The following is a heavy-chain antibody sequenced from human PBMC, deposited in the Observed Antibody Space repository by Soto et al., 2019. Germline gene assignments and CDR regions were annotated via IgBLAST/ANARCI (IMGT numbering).Heavy chain of an antibody. J-gene: IGHJ5*02. D-gene: IGHD6-13*01. V-gene: IGHV4-39*01. CDR2: IYYSGST. CDR3: ARGWIAAAGTGSHWFDP. Sequence: KPSETLSLTCTVPGGSISSSSYYWGWIRQPPGKGLEWIGSIYYSGSTYYNPSLKSRVTISVDTSKNQFSLKLSSVTAADTAVYYCARGWIAAAGTGSHWFDPWGQGTLVTVSS. CDR1: GGSISSSSYY.